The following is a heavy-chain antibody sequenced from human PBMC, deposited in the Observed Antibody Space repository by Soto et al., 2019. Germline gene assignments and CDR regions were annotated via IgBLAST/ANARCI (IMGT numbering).Heavy chain of an antibody. V-gene: IGHV3-23*01. CDR2: SSATGAGT. CDR3: AKDRRAGGNYGFYSDF. D-gene: IGHD1-7*01. CDR1: GFTFSSYG. J-gene: IGHJ4*02. Sequence: EVQLLGSGGGLVQPGGSLRLSCAASGFTFSSYGMTWVRQAPGKGLEWVSFSSATGAGTYYADSVKGRFTISRDNSKNKLYLQMTRLRADDTAVYYCAKDRRAGGNYGFYSDFWGQGALVIVSS.